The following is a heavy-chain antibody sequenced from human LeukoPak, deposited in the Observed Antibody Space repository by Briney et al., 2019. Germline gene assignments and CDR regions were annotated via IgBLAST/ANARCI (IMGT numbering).Heavy chain of an antibody. V-gene: IGHV1-18*01. D-gene: IGHD2-21*01. Sequence: ASVKVSCKASGYTFTSYGISWVRQAPGQGLEWMGWISVDKGNTNYTQKLQGRVTMTTDTSTSTAYMELRSLRSDDTAVYYCAREPVPIQEKAFDYWGQGTLVTVSS. J-gene: IGHJ4*02. CDR2: ISVDKGNT. CDR3: AREPVPIQEKAFDY. CDR1: GYTFTSYG.